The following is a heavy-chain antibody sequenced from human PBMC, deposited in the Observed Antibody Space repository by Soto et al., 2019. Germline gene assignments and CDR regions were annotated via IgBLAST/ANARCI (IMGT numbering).Heavy chain of an antibody. CDR3: ARDTGIAEVGGLRLPFYYYYGMDV. CDR2: ISSSGSTI. V-gene: IGHV3-11*01. D-gene: IGHD5-12*01. Sequence: GGSLRLSCAASGFTFSDYYMSWIRQAPGKGLEWVSYISSSGSTIYYADSVRGRFTLSRDNAKNSLYLQMNSLRAEDTAVYYCARDTGIAEVGGLRLPFYYYYGMDVWGQGTTVTGS. CDR1: GFTFSDYY. J-gene: IGHJ6*02.